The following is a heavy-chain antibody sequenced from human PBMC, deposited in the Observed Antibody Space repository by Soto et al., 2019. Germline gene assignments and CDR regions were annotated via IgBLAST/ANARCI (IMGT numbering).Heavy chain of an antibody. CDR3: AKGPTYYDFWSGYRPGYYYYYMDV. CDR1: GFTFSSYA. D-gene: IGHD3-3*01. V-gene: IGHV3-23*01. CDR2: ISGSGGST. J-gene: IGHJ6*03. Sequence: EVQLLESGGGLVQPGGSLRLSCAASGFTFSSYAMSWVRQAPGKGLEWVSAISGSGGSTYYADSVKGRFTISRDNSKNTLYLQMNSLRAEDTAVYYCAKGPTYYDFWSGYRPGYYYYYMDVWGKGTTVTVSS.